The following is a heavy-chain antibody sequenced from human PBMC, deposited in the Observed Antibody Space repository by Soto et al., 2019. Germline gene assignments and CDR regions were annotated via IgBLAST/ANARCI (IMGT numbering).Heavy chain of an antibody. CDR1: GYTLTELS. J-gene: IGHJ4*02. Sequence: ASVKVSCKVSGYTLTELSMHWVRQAPGKGLERMGGFDPEDGETIYAQKFQGRVTMTEDTSTDTAYMELRSLRSDYTAVYYCARNGALSSLIPFDYWGQGTLVTVSS. V-gene: IGHV1-24*01. D-gene: IGHD6-13*01. CDR3: ARNGALSSLIPFDY. CDR2: FDPEDGET.